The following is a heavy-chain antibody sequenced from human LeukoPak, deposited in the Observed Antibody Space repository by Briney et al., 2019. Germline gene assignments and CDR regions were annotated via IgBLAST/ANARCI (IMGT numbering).Heavy chain of an antibody. D-gene: IGHD3-10*01. V-gene: IGHV4-34*01. CDR3: ARTYYGSGSLYYYYYYMDV. J-gene: IGHJ6*03. Sequence: SETLSLTCAVYGGSFSGYYWSWIRQPPGKGLEWIGSIYYSGSTYYNPSLKSRVTISVDTSKNQFSLKLSSVTAADTAVYYCARTYYGSGSLYYYYYYMDVWGKGTTVTVSS. CDR2: IYYSGST. CDR1: GGSFSGYY.